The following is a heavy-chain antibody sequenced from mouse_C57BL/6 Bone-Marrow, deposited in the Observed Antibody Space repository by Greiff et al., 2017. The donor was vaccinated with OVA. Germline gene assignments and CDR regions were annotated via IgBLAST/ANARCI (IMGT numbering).Heavy chain of an antibody. Sequence: QVQLQQPGAELVKPGASVKLSCKASGYTFTSYWMQWVKQRPGQGLEWIGEIDPSDSYTNYNQKFKGKATLTVDTSSSTAYMQLSSLTSEDSAVYYCARKVTTVVEDAMDYWGQGTSVTVSS. J-gene: IGHJ4*01. CDR3: ARKVTTVVEDAMDY. V-gene: IGHV1-50*01. D-gene: IGHD1-1*01. CDR1: GYTFTSYW. CDR2: IDPSDSYT.